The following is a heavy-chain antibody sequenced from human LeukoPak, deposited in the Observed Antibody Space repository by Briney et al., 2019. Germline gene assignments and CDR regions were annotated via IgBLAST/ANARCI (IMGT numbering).Heavy chain of an antibody. J-gene: IGHJ4*02. CDR3: ARVIR. Sequence: GGPLRLSCEASGFTFDDYGMHWVRQAPGKGLEWVSSISSSSSYIYYADSVKGRFTISRDNAKNSLYLQMNSLRAEDTAVYYCARVIRWGQGTLVTVSS. CDR1: GFTFDDYG. CDR2: ISSSSSYI. V-gene: IGHV3-21*01.